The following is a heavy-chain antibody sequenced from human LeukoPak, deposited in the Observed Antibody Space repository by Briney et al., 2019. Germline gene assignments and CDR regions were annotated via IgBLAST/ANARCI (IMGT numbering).Heavy chain of an antibody. CDR2: ISSSSGTI. CDR3: ARLAGIWFGEPDHDAFDI. D-gene: IGHD3-10*01. Sequence: GGSPRLSCAASGFTLSSYSMNWVRQAPGKGLEWVSYISSSSGTIYYADSVKGRFTISRDNAKNSLYLQMNSLRAEDTAVYYCARLAGIWFGEPDHDAFDIWGQGTMVTVSS. V-gene: IGHV3-48*01. J-gene: IGHJ3*02. CDR1: GFTLSSYS.